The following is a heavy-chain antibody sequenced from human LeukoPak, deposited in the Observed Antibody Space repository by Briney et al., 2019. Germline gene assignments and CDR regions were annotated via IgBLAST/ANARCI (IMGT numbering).Heavy chain of an antibody. V-gene: IGHV1-8*01. Sequence: GASVKVSCKASGYTFTSYDINWVRQATGQGLEWMGWMNPNSGSTGYAQKFQGRVTMTRNTSISTAYMELSSLRSEDTAVYYCARGGYFDWLSYGAFDYWGQGTLVTVSS. CDR2: MNPNSGST. CDR1: GYTFTSYD. CDR3: ARGGYFDWLSYGAFDY. D-gene: IGHD3-9*01. J-gene: IGHJ4*02.